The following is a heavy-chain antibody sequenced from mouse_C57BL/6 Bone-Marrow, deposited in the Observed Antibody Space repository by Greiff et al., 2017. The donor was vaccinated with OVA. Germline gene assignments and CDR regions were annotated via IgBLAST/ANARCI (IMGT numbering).Heavy chain of an antibody. J-gene: IGHJ4*01. V-gene: IGHV14-3*01. Sequence: EVQLQESVAELVRPGASVKLSCTASGFNIKNTYMHWVKQRPEQGLEWIGRIDPANGHTKYAPTFQGKATITADTSSNTAYLQLSSLTSEDTAIYYGASRYYGSKDYYAMDYWGQGTSVTVSS. CDR1: GFNIKNTY. CDR2: IDPANGHT. D-gene: IGHD1-1*01. CDR3: ASRYYGSKDYYAMDY.